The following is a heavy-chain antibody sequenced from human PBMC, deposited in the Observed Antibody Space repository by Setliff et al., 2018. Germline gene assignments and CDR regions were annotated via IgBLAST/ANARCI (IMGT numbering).Heavy chain of an antibody. CDR3: ASCSQNYYGSGSYTLDAFDI. D-gene: IGHD3-10*01. V-gene: IGHV4-59*11. J-gene: IGHJ3*02. CDR1: GGSISSHY. CDR2: IYYSGST. Sequence: PSETLSLTCTVSGGSISSHYWSWIRQPPGKGLEWIGSIYYSGSTNYNPSLKSRVTISVDTSKNQFSLKLSSVTAADTAVYYCASCSQNYYGSGSYTLDAFDIWGQGTMVTVSS.